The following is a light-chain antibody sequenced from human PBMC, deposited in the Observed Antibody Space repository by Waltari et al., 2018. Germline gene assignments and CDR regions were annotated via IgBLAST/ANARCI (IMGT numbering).Light chain of an antibody. V-gene: IGKV3-20*01. CDR2: GAS. Sequence: VLPQSPGTLSLSPGERATLSCRASQRLTKNYLAWYQQKPGQAPRLLIYGASSRAAGIPDRFSGSGSGTDFTLTISRLEPDDFAVYYCQQYGSSIMYTFGQGTKLEIK. J-gene: IGKJ2*01. CDR3: QQYGSSIMYT. CDR1: QRLTKNY.